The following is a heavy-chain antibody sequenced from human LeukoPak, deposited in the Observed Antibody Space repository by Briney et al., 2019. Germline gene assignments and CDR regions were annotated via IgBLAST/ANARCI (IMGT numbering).Heavy chain of an antibody. CDR3: ASGGSSGWSY. CDR2: IIGSGSTI. CDR1: GFTFSSYE. Sequence: PGGSLRLSCAASGFTFSSYEMNWVRQAPGKGLEWVSHIIGSGSTIYYADSVRDRFTTSRDYAKNSLYLQMNSLRAEDTAVYYCASGGSSGWSYWGLGTLVTVSS. V-gene: IGHV3-48*03. D-gene: IGHD6-19*01. J-gene: IGHJ4*02.